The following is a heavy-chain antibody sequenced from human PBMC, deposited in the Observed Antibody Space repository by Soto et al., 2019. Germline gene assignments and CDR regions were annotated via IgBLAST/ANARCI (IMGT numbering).Heavy chain of an antibody. CDR1: GGTFSSYA. CDR2: IIPIFGTA. D-gene: IGHD5-18*01. J-gene: IGHJ6*02. Sequence: GASVKVSCKASGGTFSSYAISWVRQAPGQGLEWMGGIIPIFGTANYAQKFQGRVTITADESTSTAYMELSSLRSEDTAVYYCARKVDTAMGYYYYYYGMDVWGQGTTVTVSS. CDR3: ARKVDTAMGYYYYYYGMDV. V-gene: IGHV1-69*13.